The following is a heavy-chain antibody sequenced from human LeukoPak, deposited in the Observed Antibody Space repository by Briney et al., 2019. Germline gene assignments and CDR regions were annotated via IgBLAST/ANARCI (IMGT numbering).Heavy chain of an antibody. J-gene: IGHJ4*02. V-gene: IGHV4-34*01. CDR1: GGSFSGYY. CDR3: ARLDGGHGSYYSFEY. D-gene: IGHD1-26*01. Sequence: SETLSLTCAVYGGSFSGYYWSWIRHPPGKGLEWSGEINHSGSTNYNPSLKSRVTISVDTSKTQFSMKLTYVTAADTAVYYCARLDGGHGSYYSFEYWGQGTLVTVSS. CDR2: INHSGST.